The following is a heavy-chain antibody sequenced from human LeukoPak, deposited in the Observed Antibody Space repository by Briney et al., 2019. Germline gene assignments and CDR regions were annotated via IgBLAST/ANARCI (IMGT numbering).Heavy chain of an antibody. CDR3: AKDPGAFDI. J-gene: IGHJ3*02. Sequence: SQTLSLTCAISGYSVSSNSAAWNWISQSPSRGLEWLGRTYYRSKWSTDYAVSLKSRLTISPDTSNNQFSLQLNSVTPEDTAVYYCAKDPGAFDIWGPGTMVTVSS. CDR1: GYSVSSNSAA. V-gene: IGHV6-1*01. CDR2: TYYRSKWST.